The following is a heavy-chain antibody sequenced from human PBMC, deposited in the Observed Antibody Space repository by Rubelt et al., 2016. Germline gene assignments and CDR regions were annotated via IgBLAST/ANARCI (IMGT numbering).Heavy chain of an antibody. CDR1: GYSFTSYG. CDR3: ARDGPYIAALNYFDY. V-gene: IGHV1-18*01. J-gene: IGHJ4*02. Sequence: QVQLVQSGAEVKEPGASIKVSCKTSGYSFTSYGISWVRQAPGQGLEWMGWISAYDGNTYYAQKLQGRVSMTTDTSTSTAYMELRCRRSEDTALYDCARDGPYIAALNYFDYGGQGTLVTVSS. CDR2: ISAYDGNT. D-gene: IGHD6-13*01.